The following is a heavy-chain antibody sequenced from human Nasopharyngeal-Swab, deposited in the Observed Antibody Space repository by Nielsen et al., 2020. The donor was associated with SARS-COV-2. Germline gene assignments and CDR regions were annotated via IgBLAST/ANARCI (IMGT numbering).Heavy chain of an antibody. J-gene: IGHJ6*02. D-gene: IGHD6-13*01. CDR1: GYTFTGYY. V-gene: IGHV1-2*04. Sequence: ASVKVTCKASGYTFTGYYMHRVRQAPGQGLEGMGWINPNSGGTNYAQKFQGWVTMTRDTSISTAYMELSRLRSDDPAVYYCARGIAAAGTPGYGMDVWGQGTTVTVSS. CDR3: ARGIAAAGTPGYGMDV. CDR2: INPNSGGT.